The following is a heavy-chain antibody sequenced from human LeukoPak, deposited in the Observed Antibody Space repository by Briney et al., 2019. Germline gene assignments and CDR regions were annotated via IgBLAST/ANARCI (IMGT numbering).Heavy chain of an antibody. J-gene: IGHJ4*02. Sequence: TGGSLRLSCAASGFTFSSYEMNWVRQAPGKGLEWVSYISSSGSTIYYADSVKGRFTISRDNAKNSLYLQMNSLRAEDTAVYYCARGVTYSSSSSSDYWGQGTLVTVSS. CDR3: ARGVTYSSSSSSDY. D-gene: IGHD6-6*01. CDR1: GFTFSSYE. CDR2: ISSSGSTI. V-gene: IGHV3-48*03.